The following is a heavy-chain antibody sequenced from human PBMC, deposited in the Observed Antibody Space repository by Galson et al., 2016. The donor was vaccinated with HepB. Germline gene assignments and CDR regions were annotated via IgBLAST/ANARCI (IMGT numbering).Heavy chain of an antibody. V-gene: IGHV4-59*01. CDR1: GGSISSYY. J-gene: IGHJ4*02. CDR2: IYYSGST. D-gene: IGHD2-21*01. Sequence: SETLSLTCTVSGGSISSYYWSWIRHPPGKGLEWIGYIYYSGSTNYNPSLKSRVTISVDTSKNQFSLKLSSVTAADTAVYYCARGDCGGDCYVDYWGQGTLVTVSS. CDR3: ARGDCGGDCYVDY.